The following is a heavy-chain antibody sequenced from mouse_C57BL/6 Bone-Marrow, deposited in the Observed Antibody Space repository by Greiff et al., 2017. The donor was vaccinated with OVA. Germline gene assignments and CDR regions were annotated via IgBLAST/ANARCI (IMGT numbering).Heavy chain of an antibody. D-gene: IGHD3-2*02. Sequence: QVQLQQSGAELARPGASVKLSCKASGYTFTSYGISWVKQRTGQGLEWIGEIYPRSGNTYYNEKFKGKATLTADKSSSTAYMELRSLTSGDTAVYFCARRLFDYWGQGTTLTVSS. CDR1: GYTFTSYG. CDR3: ARRLFDY. V-gene: IGHV1-81*01. CDR2: IYPRSGNT. J-gene: IGHJ2*01.